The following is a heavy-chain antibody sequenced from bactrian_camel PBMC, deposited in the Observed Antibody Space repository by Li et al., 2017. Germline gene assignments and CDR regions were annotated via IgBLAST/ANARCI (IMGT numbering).Heavy chain of an antibody. D-gene: IGHD8*01. J-gene: IGHJ4*01. CDR3: AATIQCIPNWNETRTVNY. V-gene: IGHV3S1*01. CDR1: GYTFRHAC. CDR2: IDSSGST. Sequence: HVQLVESGGGSVQAGGSLRLSCVASGYTFRHACMAWFRQTAGKEREGVASIDSSGSTTYADSVKGRFTISKDNTKNTLFLQMNSLKPEDTAVYYCAATIQCIPNWNETRTVNYWGQGTQVTVS.